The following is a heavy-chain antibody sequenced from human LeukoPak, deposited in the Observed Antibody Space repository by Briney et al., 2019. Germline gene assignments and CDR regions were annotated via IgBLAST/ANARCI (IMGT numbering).Heavy chain of an antibody. CDR3: ARDFDYVGDY. D-gene: IGHD4-17*01. Sequence: GGSLRLSCAASGFAFSSYSMNWVRQAPGKGLEWVSSISSSSSYIYYADSVKGRFTISRDNSKNTLYLQMNSLRAEDTAVYYCARDFDYVGDYWGQGTLVTVSS. V-gene: IGHV3-21*01. CDR1: GFAFSSYS. J-gene: IGHJ4*02. CDR2: ISSSSSYI.